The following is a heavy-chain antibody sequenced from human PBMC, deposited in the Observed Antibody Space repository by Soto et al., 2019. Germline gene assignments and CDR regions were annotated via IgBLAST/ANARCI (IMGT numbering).Heavy chain of an antibody. D-gene: IGHD3-3*01. J-gene: IGHJ4*02. Sequence: SVKVSCKASGGTFSSYAISWLRQAPGQGLEWMGGIIPIFGTANYAQKFQGRVTITADESTSTAYMELSSLRSEDTAVYYCARGHIAEYYDFWSGYYFPFFDYWGQGTLVTVSS. CDR1: GGTFSSYA. V-gene: IGHV1-69*13. CDR3: ARGHIAEYYDFWSGYYFPFFDY. CDR2: IIPIFGTA.